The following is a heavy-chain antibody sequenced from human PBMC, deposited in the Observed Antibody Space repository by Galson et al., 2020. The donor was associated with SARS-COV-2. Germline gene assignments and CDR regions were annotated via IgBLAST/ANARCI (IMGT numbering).Heavy chain of an antibody. Sequence: ASVKVSCKVSGYTLTELSMQWVRQAPGQGLEWMGGFDPEYGGTVYAQKFLGRVTMTEDTSTDPAYLEVRGLGSEDTAVYYCATAFAYQMLPLNLWGQGSLGTVSS. J-gene: IGHJ5*02. CDR2: FDPEYGGT. CDR1: GYTLTELS. V-gene: IGHV1-24*01. CDR3: ATAFAYQMLPLNL. D-gene: IGHD2-2*01.